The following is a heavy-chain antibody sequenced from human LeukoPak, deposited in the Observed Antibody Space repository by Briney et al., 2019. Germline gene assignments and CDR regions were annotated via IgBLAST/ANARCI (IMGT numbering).Heavy chain of an antibody. Sequence: SETLSLTCIVSGGSISSGGHYWGWIRQPPGKGLEWIGSIYYSGSTNYNPSLKSRVTISVDTSKNQFSLKLSSVTAADTAVYYCARVSCSGGSCYSPYHFDYWGQGTLVTVSP. CDR1: GGSISSGGHY. CDR3: ARVSCSGGSCYSPYHFDY. CDR2: IYYSGST. D-gene: IGHD2-15*01. J-gene: IGHJ4*02. V-gene: IGHV4-61*08.